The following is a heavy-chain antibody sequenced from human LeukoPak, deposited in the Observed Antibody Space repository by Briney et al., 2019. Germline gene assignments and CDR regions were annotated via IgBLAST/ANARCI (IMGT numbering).Heavy chain of an antibody. J-gene: IGHJ4*02. D-gene: IGHD6-13*01. CDR1: GGSISSNY. CDR3: ARGVGSSWPN. V-gene: IGHV4-59*01. CDR2: IYSSGST. Sequence: SETLSLTCTVSGGSISSNYWSWIRQPPGKGLEWIGYIYSSGSTNYNPSLKSRVTISADTSKNQFSLRLRSVTAADTAVYYCARGVGSSWPNWGQGTLVTVSS.